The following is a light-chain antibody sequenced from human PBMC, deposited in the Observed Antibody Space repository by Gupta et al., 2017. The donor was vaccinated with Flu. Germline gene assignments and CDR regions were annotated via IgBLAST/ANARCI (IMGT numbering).Light chain of an antibody. CDR2: LGS. J-gene: IGKJ2*03. Sequence: TLLHTTGYHFFDLYLQQPGQSPQLLIYLGSNRASGVPDRFSGSGSGTDFTLKISRVEAEDVGVYYCMQALQTPRSFGQGTKLDIK. CDR1: TLLHTTGYHF. CDR3: MQALQTPRS. V-gene: IGKV2-28*01.